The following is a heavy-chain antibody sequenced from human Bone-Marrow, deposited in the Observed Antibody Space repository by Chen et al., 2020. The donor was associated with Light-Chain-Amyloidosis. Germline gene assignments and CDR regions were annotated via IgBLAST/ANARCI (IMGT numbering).Heavy chain of an antibody. CDR1: GYSISSGYY. D-gene: IGHD3-10*01. V-gene: IGHV4-38-2*01. Sequence: QVLLHESGPGLVKPSETLSLTCAVSGYSISSGYYWGWIRQSPGKGLEWIGSVYHSGSNYYNPSLKSRVTISVDTSKNHVSLRLNSVTAADTALYYCARVEDGALGRPLGVGWYFDLWGRGTLVTVSS. CDR2: VYHSGSN. J-gene: IGHJ2*01. CDR3: ARVEDGALGRPLGVGWYFDL.